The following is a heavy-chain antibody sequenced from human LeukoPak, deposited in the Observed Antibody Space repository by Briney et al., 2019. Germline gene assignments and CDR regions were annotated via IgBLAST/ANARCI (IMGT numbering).Heavy chain of an antibody. CDR2: IYPSDSDT. V-gene: IGHV5-51*01. D-gene: IGHD3-3*01. CDR3: ARQRFSAGGFDY. CDR1: GFSFTTFW. J-gene: IGHJ4*02. Sequence: GESLTISCKASGFSFTTFWIGWVRQMPGQGLEWTAIIYPSDSDTRYSPSFQGQVTISADKSATTAYLQWSSLKASDTAIYYCARQRFSAGGFDYWGQGTLVTVSS.